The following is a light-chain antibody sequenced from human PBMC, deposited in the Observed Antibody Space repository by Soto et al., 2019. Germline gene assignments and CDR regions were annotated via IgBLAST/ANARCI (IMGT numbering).Light chain of an antibody. CDR2: GAF. Sequence: EIVLTQSPATLSLSPWERATLSCRASPSVANFVAWYQQKPGQAPRLLLYGAFNRATGIPARFSGSGSGTDFTLTISSLEPEDSAVYYCQQRNIWPPVTFGHGTRLEIK. J-gene: IGKJ5*01. V-gene: IGKV3-11*01. CDR3: QQRNIWPPVT. CDR1: PSVANF.